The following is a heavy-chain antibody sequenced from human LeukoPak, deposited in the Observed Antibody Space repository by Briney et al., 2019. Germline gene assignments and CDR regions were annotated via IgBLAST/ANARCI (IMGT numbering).Heavy chain of an antibody. V-gene: IGHV4-59*11. J-gene: IGHJ4*02. Sequence: SETLSLTCTVSGGSISSHYWSWIRQPPGKGLEWIGYIYYRGSTNYNPSLKSRVTISVDTSKNQFSLKLSSVTAADTAVYYCARDGGATGSDYWGQGTLVTVSS. CDR3: ARDGGATGSDY. CDR2: IYYRGST. CDR1: GGSISSHY. D-gene: IGHD1-26*01.